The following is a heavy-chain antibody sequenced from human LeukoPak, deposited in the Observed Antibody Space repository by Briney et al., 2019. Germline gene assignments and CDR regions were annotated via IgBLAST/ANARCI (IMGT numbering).Heavy chain of an antibody. Sequence: SETLSLTCTVSGGSISSYYWSWIRQPAGKGLEWIGRIYTSGSTNYNPSLKSRVTMSVDTSKNQFSLKLSSVTAADTAVYYCAREGYCSSTSCYIDYWGQGTLVTVSS. CDR2: IYTSGST. V-gene: IGHV4-4*07. J-gene: IGHJ4*02. CDR3: AREGYCSSTSCYIDY. D-gene: IGHD2-2*02. CDR1: GGSISSYY.